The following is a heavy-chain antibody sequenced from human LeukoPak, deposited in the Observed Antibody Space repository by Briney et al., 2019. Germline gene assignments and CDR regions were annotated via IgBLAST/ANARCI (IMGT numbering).Heavy chain of an antibody. CDR1: GGSVSSYY. J-gene: IGHJ5*02. D-gene: IGHD5-12*01. Sequence: SETLSLTCTVSGGSVSSYYWSWIRQPPGKGLEWIGYIKSSGSSNYNPSLKGRVTISMDTSKNQFSLRLNSVTAADTAVYYCARDGTVATNWFDPWGQGTLVTVSS. V-gene: IGHV4-59*02. CDR2: IKSSGSS. CDR3: ARDGTVATNWFDP.